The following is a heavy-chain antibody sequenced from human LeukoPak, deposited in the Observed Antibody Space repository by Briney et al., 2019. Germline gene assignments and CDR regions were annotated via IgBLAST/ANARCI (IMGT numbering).Heavy chain of an antibody. CDR3: AADTSGYNLIDY. Sequence: ASVKVSCKASGYTFTGYYMHWVRQAPGQGLEWMGRINLNSGATNYAQKFQGRVTLTRGTSISTAYMELSGLESDDTAVYYCAADTSGYNLIDYWGQGTLVTVSS. CDR2: INLNSGAT. J-gene: IGHJ4*02. V-gene: IGHV1-2*06. D-gene: IGHD3-22*01. CDR1: GYTFTGYY.